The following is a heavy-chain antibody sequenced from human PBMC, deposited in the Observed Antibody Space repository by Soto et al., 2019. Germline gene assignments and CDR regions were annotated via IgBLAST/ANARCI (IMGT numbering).Heavy chain of an antibody. CDR2: INPSGGSK. CDR1: GCTFTSYY. V-gene: IGHV1-46*01. D-gene: IGHD6-6*01. CDR3: AREGHPRTSPYYFDY. J-gene: IGHJ4*02. Sequence: QVQLVQSGAEVKKPGASVKVSCKASGCTFTSYYMHWVRQAPGQGLEWMGIINPSGGSKSYAQKFQGRVTMTRDTSTSTVYMELSSLRSEDTAVYYCAREGHPRTSPYYFDYWGQGTLVTVSS.